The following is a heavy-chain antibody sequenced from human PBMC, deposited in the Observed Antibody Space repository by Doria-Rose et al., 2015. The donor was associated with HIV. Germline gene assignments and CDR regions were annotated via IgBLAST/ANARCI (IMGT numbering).Heavy chain of an antibody. D-gene: IGHD7-27*01. CDR2: IIHSGST. J-gene: IGHJ3*02. CDR3: ASSDLTGDFGFDT. V-gene: IGHV4-34*02. CDR1: GGSFSGYY. Sequence: QVQLQQWGAGLVKPSETLSLTCAVYGGSFSGYYWTWIRQSPGKGLEWIGEIIHSGSTNYNPSLKSRLTISVDRSKNQFSLKLDSVTAADTAVYYCASSDLTGDFGFDTWAQGTMVTVSS.